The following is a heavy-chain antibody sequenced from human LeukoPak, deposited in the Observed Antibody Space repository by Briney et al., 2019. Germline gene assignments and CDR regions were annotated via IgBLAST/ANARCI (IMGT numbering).Heavy chain of an antibody. CDR1: GGTFSSYA. V-gene: IGHV1-69*04. D-gene: IGHD3-16*02. CDR2: IIPILGIA. J-gene: IGHJ4*02. CDR3: ASGGDYVWGSYHPPGDY. Sequence: SVKVSCKASGGTFSSYAISWVRQAPGQGLEWMGRIIPILGIANYAQKFQGRVTITADKSTSTAYMELSSLRSEDTAVYYCASGGDYVWGSYHPPGDYWGQGTLVTVSP.